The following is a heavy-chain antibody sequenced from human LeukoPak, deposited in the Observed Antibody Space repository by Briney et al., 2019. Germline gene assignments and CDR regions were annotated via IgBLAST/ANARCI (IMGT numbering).Heavy chain of an antibody. D-gene: IGHD5-12*01. Sequence: PSETLSLTCAVYGGSFSGYYWSWIRQPPGKGLEWIGEINHSGSTNYNPSLKSRVTISVDTSKNQFSLKLSSVTAAGTAVYYCASSSGYDPALDYWGQGTLVTVSS. CDR3: ASSSGYDPALDY. CDR2: INHSGST. CDR1: GGSFSGYY. V-gene: IGHV4-34*01. J-gene: IGHJ4*02.